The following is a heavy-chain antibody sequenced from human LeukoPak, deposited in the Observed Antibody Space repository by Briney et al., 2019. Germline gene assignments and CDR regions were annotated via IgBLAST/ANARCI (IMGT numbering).Heavy chain of an antibody. Sequence: ASVKVSCKASGYTFTSYDINWVRQATGQGLEWMGWMNPNSGNTDYAQKFQGRVTMTRNTSINTAYMELSSLRSEDTAVYYCARGRTGDRYYYYGMDVWGQGTTVTVSS. CDR1: GYTFTSYD. CDR3: ARGRTGDRYYYYGMDV. J-gene: IGHJ6*02. CDR2: MNPNSGNT. D-gene: IGHD7-27*01. V-gene: IGHV1-8*01.